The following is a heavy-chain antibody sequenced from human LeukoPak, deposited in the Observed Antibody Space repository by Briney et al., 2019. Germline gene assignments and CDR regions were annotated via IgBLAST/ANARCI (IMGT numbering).Heavy chain of an antibody. Sequence: GGSLRLSCAASGFTFSSYGMHWVRQAPGKVLEWVAFIRYDGSNKYYADSVKGRFPISRDNSKNTLYLQMNSLRAEDTAVYYCAKDLYYYDSSGYLDYWGQGTLVTVSS. CDR2: IRYDGSNK. CDR3: AKDLYYYDSSGYLDY. CDR1: GFTFSSYG. V-gene: IGHV3-30*02. D-gene: IGHD3-22*01. J-gene: IGHJ4*02.